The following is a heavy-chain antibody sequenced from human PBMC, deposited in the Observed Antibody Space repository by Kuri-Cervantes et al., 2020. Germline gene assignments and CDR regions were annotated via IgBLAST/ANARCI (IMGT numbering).Heavy chain of an antibody. CDR2: ISAYNGNT. J-gene: IGHJ5*02. CDR3: AREIAAAGIRWFDP. CDR1: GYTFTGYY. Sequence: ASVKVSCKASGYTFTGYYMHWVRQAPGQGLEWMGWISAYNGNTNYAQKLQGRVTMTTDTSTSTAYMELRGLRSDDTAVYYCAREIAAAGIRWFDPWGQGTLVTVSS. V-gene: IGHV1-18*04. D-gene: IGHD6-13*01.